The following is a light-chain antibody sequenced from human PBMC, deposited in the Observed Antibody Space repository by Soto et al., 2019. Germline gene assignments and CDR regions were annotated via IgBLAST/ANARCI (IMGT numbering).Light chain of an antibody. CDR3: QQYNSYPWT. V-gene: IGKV1-5*03. J-gene: IGKJ1*01. CDR2: KAS. Sequence: EIPMTQSPSILCVSVLDTVTITLRASLSISRWLAWYQQKPGKAPKPLIYKASGLESGVPSRFSGSGSGTDFTLTISSLQPDDFATYYCQQYNSYPWTFGQGTKVDI. CDR1: LSISRW.